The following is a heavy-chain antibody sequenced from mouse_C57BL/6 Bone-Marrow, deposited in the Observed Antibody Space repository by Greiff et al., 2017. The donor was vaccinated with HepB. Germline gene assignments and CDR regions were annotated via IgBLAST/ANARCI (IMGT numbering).Heavy chain of an antibody. Sequence: VQLQESGPELVKPGASVKLSCKASGYTFTSYDINWVKQRPGQGLEWIGWIYPRDGSTKYNEKFKGKATLTVDTSSSTAYMELHSLTSEDSAVYFCARRGYYDLLYFDYWGQGTTLTVSS. V-gene: IGHV1-85*01. CDR2: IYPRDGST. CDR3: ARRGYYDLLYFDY. J-gene: IGHJ2*01. CDR1: GYTFTSYD. D-gene: IGHD1-1*01.